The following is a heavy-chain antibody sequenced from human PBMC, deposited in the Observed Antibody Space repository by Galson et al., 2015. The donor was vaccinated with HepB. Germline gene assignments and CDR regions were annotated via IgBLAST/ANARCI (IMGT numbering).Heavy chain of an antibody. V-gene: IGHV3-49*03. J-gene: IGHJ4*02. CDR3: TRVRYPIYYYDSSGYYPTGLLGYFDY. D-gene: IGHD3-22*01. Sequence: SLRLSCAASGFTFGDYAMSWFRQAPGKGLEWVGFIRSKAYGGTTEYAASVKGRFTISRDNSKSIAYLQMNSLKTEDTAVYYCTRVRYPIYYYDSSGYYPTGLLGYFDYWGQGTLVTVSS. CDR1: GFTFGDYA. CDR2: IRSKAYGGTT.